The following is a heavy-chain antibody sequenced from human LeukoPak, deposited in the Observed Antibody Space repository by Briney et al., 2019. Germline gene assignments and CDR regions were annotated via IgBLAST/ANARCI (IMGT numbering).Heavy chain of an antibody. V-gene: IGHV5-51*01. D-gene: IGHD2-2*01. Sequence: GESLKISCKASGYSFTNYWIGWVRQMPGKGLEWMGIIYPGDSDTRYSPSFQGQVTISADTSITTAYLQWSSLKAPDTAMYYCARSFDCTTTSCYPFDYWGQGTLVTVSS. J-gene: IGHJ4*02. CDR3: ARSFDCTTTSCYPFDY. CDR2: IYPGDSDT. CDR1: GYSFTNYW.